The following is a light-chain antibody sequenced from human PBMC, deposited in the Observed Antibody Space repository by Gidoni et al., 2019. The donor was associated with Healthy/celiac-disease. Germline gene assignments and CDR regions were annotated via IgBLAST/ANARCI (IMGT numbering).Light chain of an antibody. Sequence: DIQMTQSPSTLSASVGDRVTITCRASQSISSWLAWYQQKPGKAPKLLIYQASSLESGVPSRCSGSGSGTEFTLTISSLQPDDFATYYCQQYNSYSSTFGQGTKVEIK. CDR3: QQYNSYSST. CDR2: QAS. V-gene: IGKV1-5*03. J-gene: IGKJ1*01. CDR1: QSISSW.